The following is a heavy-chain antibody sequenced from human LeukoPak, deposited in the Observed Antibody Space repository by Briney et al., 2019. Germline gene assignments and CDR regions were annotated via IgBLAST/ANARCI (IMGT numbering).Heavy chain of an antibody. CDR2: IYYSGST. V-gene: IGHV4-59*01. D-gene: IGHD5-12*01. CDR1: GGSISSYY. Sequence: SETLSLTCTVSGGSISSYYWSWIRQPPGKGLEWLGYIYYSGSTNYNPSLKSRVTISVDTSKNQFSLKLSSVTAADTAVYYCARGLAATTSYWGQGTLVTVSS. CDR3: ARGLAATTSY. J-gene: IGHJ4*02.